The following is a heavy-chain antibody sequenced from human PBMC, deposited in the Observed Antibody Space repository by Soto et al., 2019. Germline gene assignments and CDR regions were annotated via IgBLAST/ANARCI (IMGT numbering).Heavy chain of an antibody. J-gene: IGHJ3*02. CDR1: GGSISSTTYY. CDR3: ARRYGRAFDI. V-gene: IGHV4-39*01. CDR2: IYYSGST. D-gene: IGHD4-17*01. Sequence: SETLSLTCSVSGGSISSTTYYWGWIRQPPGKGLEWIGTIYYSGSTDYNQSLRSRVTISVDTSKKQFSLKLSSVTAADTAVYYCARRYGRAFDIWGQGTMVTVSS.